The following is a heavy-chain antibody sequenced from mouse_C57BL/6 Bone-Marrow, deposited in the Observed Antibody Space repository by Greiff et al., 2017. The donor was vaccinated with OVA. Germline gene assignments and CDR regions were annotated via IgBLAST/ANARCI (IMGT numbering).Heavy chain of an antibody. Sequence: QVHVKQSGAELVRPGTSVKLSCKASGYTFTSYWMHWVKQRPGQGLEWIGVIDPSDSYTNYNQKFKGKATLTVDTSSSTAYMQLSSLTSEDSAVYYCARRHYGSSYVYWGQGTTLTVSS. CDR1: GYTFTSYW. D-gene: IGHD1-1*01. J-gene: IGHJ2*01. CDR2: IDPSDSYT. CDR3: ARRHYGSSYVY. V-gene: IGHV1-59*01.